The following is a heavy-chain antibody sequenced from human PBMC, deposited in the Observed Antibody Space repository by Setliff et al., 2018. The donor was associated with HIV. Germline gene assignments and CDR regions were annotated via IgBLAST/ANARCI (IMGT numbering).Heavy chain of an antibody. CDR1: GGSISSSDYY. J-gene: IGHJ3*02. CDR3: ARNPCSGGSCPDAFDI. V-gene: IGHV4-61*02. D-gene: IGHD2-15*01. Sequence: PSETLSLTCTVSGGSISSSDYYWSWIRQPAGKGLEWIGRIYTSGSTNYNPSLKSRVTISVDTSKNQFSLKLSSVTAADTAVYYCARNPCSGGSCPDAFDIWGQGTMVTVSS. CDR2: IYTSGST.